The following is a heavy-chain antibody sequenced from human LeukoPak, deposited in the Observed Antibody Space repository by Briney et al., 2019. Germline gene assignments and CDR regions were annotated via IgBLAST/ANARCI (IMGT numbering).Heavy chain of an antibody. CDR2: INPNSGGT. CDR1: VYTFTGYY. Sequence: ASVNVSFKASVYTFTGYYMHWVRQAPGQGLEWMGWINPNSGGTNYAQKFQGRVTMTRDTSISTAYMELSRLRSDDTAVYYCARAHYGDPFHFDYWGQGTLVTVSS. J-gene: IGHJ4*02. V-gene: IGHV1-2*02. D-gene: IGHD4-17*01. CDR3: ARAHYGDPFHFDY.